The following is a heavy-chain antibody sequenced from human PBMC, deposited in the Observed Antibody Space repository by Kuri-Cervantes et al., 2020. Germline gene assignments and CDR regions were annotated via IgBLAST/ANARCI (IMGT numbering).Heavy chain of an antibody. CDR2: INPNSGGT. D-gene: IGHD1-26*01. Sequence: ASVKVSCKASGYTFTGYYMHWVRQAPGQGLEWMGWINPNSGGTNYAQKFQGRVTMTRDTSTSTVYMELSSLRSEDTAVYYCARVGELLTDYWGQGTLVTVSS. CDR1: GYTFTGYY. J-gene: IGHJ4*02. CDR3: ARVGELLTDY. V-gene: IGHV1-2*02.